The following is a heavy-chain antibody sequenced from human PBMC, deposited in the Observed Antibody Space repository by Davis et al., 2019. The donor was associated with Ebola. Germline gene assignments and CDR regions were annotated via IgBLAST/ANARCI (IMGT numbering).Heavy chain of an antibody. D-gene: IGHD4-17*01. V-gene: IGHV3-74*01. J-gene: IGHJ6*02. CDR2: INSDGSST. CDR3: ARVPDYGDFIYYYYYGMDV. CDR1: GFTFSSYW. Sequence: GESLKISCAASGFTFSSYWMHWVRQAPGKGLVWVSRINSDGSSTSYADSVKGRFTISRDNAKNTLYLQMNSLRAEDTAVYYCARVPDYGDFIYYYYYGMDVWGQGTTVTVSS.